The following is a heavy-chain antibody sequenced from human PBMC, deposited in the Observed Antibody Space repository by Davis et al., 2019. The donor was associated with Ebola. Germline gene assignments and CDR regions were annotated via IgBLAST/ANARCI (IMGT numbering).Heavy chain of an antibody. CDR3: ASHDYSSDYYYGMDV. J-gene: IGHJ6*02. Sequence: GESLKISCKGSGYSFTSYWIGWVRQMPGKGLEWMGIIYPGDSDTRYSPSFQGQVTISADKSISTAYLQWSSLKASDTAMYYCASHDYSSDYYYGMDVWGQGTTVTVSS. CDR1: GYSFTSYW. V-gene: IGHV5-51*01. D-gene: IGHD4-11*01. CDR2: IYPGDSDT.